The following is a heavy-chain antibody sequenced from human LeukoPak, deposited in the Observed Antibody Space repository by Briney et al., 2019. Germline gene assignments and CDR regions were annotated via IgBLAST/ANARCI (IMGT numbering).Heavy chain of an antibody. J-gene: IGHJ4*02. CDR1: GYTFTGYY. CDR3: ARDKSPGQVGFDY. CDR2: INPNSGGT. Sequence: ASVKVSCKASGYTFTGYYMHWVRQAPGQGLEWMGWINPNSGGTNYAQKFQGWVTMTRDTSISTAYMELSRLRSDDTAVYYCARDKSPGQVGFDYWGQGTLVTVSS. V-gene: IGHV1-2*04.